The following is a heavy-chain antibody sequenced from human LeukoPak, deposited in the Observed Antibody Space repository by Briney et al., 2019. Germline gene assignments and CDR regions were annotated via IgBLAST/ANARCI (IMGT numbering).Heavy chain of an antibody. J-gene: IGHJ5*02. V-gene: IGHV4-4*01. Sequence: PSGTLSLTCAVSGGSISSSNWWSWVRQPPGKGLEWIGEIYHSGSTNYNPSLKSRVTISVDKSKNQFSLKLSSVTAADTAVYCCARAFYYYGSGSNGGNWFDPWGQGTLVTVSS. D-gene: IGHD3-10*01. CDR1: GGSISSSNW. CDR3: ARAFYYYGSGSNGGNWFDP. CDR2: IYHSGST.